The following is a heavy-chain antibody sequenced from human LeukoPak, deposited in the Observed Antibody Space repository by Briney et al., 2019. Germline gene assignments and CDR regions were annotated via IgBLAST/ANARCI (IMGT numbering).Heavy chain of an antibody. CDR2: IYYSGST. CDR3: ARDPPDYAAVDAFDI. J-gene: IGHJ3*02. Sequence: PSETLSLTCTLSGGSLSSGDYYWRWLRQPPGKGLEGIGYIYYSGSTYYNPSLKSRVTISVDTSKNQFSLKLSSVTAADTAVYYCARDPPDYAAVDAFDIWGQGTMVTVSS. CDR1: GGSLSSGDYY. D-gene: IGHD4-17*01. V-gene: IGHV4-30-4*08.